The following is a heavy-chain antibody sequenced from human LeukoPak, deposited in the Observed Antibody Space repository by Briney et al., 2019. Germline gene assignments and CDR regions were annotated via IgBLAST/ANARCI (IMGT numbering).Heavy chain of an antibody. J-gene: IGHJ4*02. Sequence: ASVKVSCKASGYTFSSNDINWVRQPSGQGLEWMGWVNPNSGDKGYAQKFQGRVTMTRNTSIRTAYMELSSLRSEDRAVYYCARSSGYDEGFDYWGQGTLVTVSS. D-gene: IGHD5-12*01. CDR2: VNPNSGDK. CDR1: GYTFSSND. V-gene: IGHV1-8*01. CDR3: ARSSGYDEGFDY.